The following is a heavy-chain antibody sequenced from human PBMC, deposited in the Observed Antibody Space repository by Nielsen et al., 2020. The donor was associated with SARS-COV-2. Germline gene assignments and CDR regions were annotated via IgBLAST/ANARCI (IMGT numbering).Heavy chain of an antibody. CDR3: ARVPYSGSYYGYFDY. J-gene: IGHJ4*02. CDR1: GFTFSSLW. CDR2: IKPDGSEK. Sequence: GESLKISCAASGFTFSSLWMSWVRQVPGKGLEWVADIKPDGSEKFYVDSVKGRFTISRDNSKNTLYLQMNSLRAEDTAVYYCARVPYSGSYYGYFDYWGQGTLVTVSS. D-gene: IGHD1-26*01. V-gene: IGHV3-7*01.